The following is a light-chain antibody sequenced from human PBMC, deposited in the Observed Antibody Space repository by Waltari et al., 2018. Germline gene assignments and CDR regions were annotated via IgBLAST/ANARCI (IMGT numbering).Light chain of an antibody. Sequence: SYVLTQPPSVSVAPGQPARITCGGNEIGSKSVHWYQQKPGQAPVVVMSYDSDRPSGIPERFSGSNSGNTATLTITRVEAGDEADYYCQVWDRNPDHTEVFGGGTRVTVL. CDR1: EIGSKS. CDR2: YDS. J-gene: IGLJ3*02. V-gene: IGLV3-21*04. CDR3: QVWDRNPDHTEV.